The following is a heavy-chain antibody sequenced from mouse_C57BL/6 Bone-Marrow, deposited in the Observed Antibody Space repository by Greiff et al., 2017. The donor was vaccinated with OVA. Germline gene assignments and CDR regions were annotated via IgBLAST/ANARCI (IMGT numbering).Heavy chain of an antibody. Sequence: QVQLQQSGAELVRPGASVTLSCKASGYTFTDYEMHWVKQTPVHGLEWIGAIDPETGGTAYNPKFKGTAILTADTSSSTEYMELRSLTSEDTAVYYCTRGYSNYYAMDYWGQGTSVTVSS. J-gene: IGHJ4*01. CDR1: GYTFTDYE. D-gene: IGHD2-5*01. CDR2: IDPETGGT. CDR3: TRGYSNYYAMDY. V-gene: IGHV1-15*01.